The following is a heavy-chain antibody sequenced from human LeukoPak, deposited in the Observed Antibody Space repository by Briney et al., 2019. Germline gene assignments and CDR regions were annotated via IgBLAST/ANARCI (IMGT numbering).Heavy chain of an antibody. J-gene: IGHJ3*02. CDR3: ARDRDRIYDFCSGYAWDAFDI. CDR1: GFTFSSYS. CDR2: ISSSSSYI. D-gene: IGHD3-3*01. V-gene: IGHV3-21*01. Sequence: GGSLRLSCAASGFTFSSYSMNWVRQAPGKGLEWVSSISSSSSYIYYADSVKGRFTISRDNAKNSLYLQMNSLRAEDTAVYYCARDRDRIYDFCSGYAWDAFDIWGQGTMVTVSS.